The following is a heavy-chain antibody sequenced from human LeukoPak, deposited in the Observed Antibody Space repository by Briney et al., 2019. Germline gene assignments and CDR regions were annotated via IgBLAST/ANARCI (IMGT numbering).Heavy chain of an antibody. J-gene: IGHJ6*03. D-gene: IGHD3-10*01. CDR1: GYTFTSYG. Sequence: GASVTVSCKASGYTFTSYGISWVRQAPGQGLEWMGGIIPIFGTANYAQKLQGRVTMTTDTSTSTAYMELRSLRSDDTAVYYCARAAYYGSGRQTGYYYYMDVWGKGTTVTISS. CDR2: IIPIFGTA. CDR3: ARAAYYGSGRQTGYYYYMDV. V-gene: IGHV1-18*01.